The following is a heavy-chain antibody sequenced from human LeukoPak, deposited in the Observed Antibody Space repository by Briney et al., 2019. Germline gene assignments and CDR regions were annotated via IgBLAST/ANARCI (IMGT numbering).Heavy chain of an antibody. V-gene: IGHV3-7*01. CDR1: GFTFSSYW. CDR2: IKQDGSEK. CDR3: ARDFPWTYGGYVDY. Sequence: GGSLRLSCAASGFTFSSYWMSWVRQAPGKGLEWVANIKQDGSEKYYVDSVKGRFTISRDNAKNSLYLQMNSLRAEDTAAYYCARDFPWTYGGYVDYWGQGTLVTVSS. D-gene: IGHD4/OR15-4a*01. J-gene: IGHJ4*02.